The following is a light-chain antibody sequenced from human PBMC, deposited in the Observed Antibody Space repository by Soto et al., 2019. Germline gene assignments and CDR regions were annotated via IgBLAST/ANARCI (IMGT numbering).Light chain of an antibody. V-gene: IGLV2-14*01. CDR1: SSDVGGYNY. CDR3: SSYTSGTTLDV. Sequence: QSVLTQPASVSGSPGQSITISCTGTSSDVGGYNYVSWYQHHAGKAPRLMIYASSNRPSGVSHRFSGSRSGNTASLTISGLQAEDEADYYCSSYTSGTTLDVFGTGTKVTVL. J-gene: IGLJ1*01. CDR2: ASS.